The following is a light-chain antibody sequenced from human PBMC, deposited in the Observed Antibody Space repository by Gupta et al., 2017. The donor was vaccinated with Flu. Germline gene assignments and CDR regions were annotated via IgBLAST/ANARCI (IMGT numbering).Light chain of an antibody. CDR3: MQALQCPVT. CDR1: QSLLHSNGYNY. CDR2: LGS. Sequence: DIVMTQSPLSLPVTPGEPASISCRSSQSLLHSNGYNYLDWYLQKPGQPPQLLIYLGSNRASGVPDRFSGSGSGTDFTLKISRVEADDVGIYYCMQALQCPVTFGPGTKVDIK. J-gene: IGKJ3*01. V-gene: IGKV2-28*01.